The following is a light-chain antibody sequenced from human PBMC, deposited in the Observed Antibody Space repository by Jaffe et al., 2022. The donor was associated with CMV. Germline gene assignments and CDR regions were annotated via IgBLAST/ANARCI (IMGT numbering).Light chain of an antibody. V-gene: IGKV1-39*01. J-gene: IGKJ2*01. CDR3: QQSSITPRT. CDR1: QTISSN. Sequence: DIQMTQSPSSLSASVGDRVTITCRASQTISSNLNWYQHKPGKAPKLLIYAASSLQSGVPSRFSGSGSGTDFTLTISSLQPEDFATYFCQQSSITPRTFGQGTKLEIK. CDR2: AAS.